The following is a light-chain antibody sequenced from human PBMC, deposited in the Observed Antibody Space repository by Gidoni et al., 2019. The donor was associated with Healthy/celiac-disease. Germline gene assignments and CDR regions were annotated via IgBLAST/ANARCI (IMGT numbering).Light chain of an antibody. Sequence: DIQMPQSPSSLSAAVGDRATITCRGSQGISNYLAWYQQKPGTLPKLLIYDASTLQSGVPSRFSGSGSGTDFTLTISSLQPEDVATYYCQKYNSASFTFGPGTKVDIK. CDR3: QKYNSASFT. CDR1: QGISNY. J-gene: IGKJ3*01. CDR2: DAS. V-gene: IGKV1-27*01.